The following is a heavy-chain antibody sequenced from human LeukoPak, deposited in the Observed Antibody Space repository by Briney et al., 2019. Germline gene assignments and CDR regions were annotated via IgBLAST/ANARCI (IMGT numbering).Heavy chain of an antibody. D-gene: IGHD5-24*01. J-gene: IGHJ4*02. V-gene: IGHV1-69*01. CDR1: GGTFSSYA. CDR3: ARDGAEYIEMATLKFDY. Sequence: VKVSCKASGGTFSSYAISWVRQAPGQGLEWMGGIIPIFGTANYAQKFQGRVTITADESTSTAYMELSSLRSEDTAVYYCARDGAEYIEMATLKFDYWGQGTLVTVSS. CDR2: IIPIFGTA.